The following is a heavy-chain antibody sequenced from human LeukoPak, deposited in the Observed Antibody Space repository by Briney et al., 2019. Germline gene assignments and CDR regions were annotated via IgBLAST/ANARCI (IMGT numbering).Heavy chain of an antibody. CDR3: ARLGTKGI. V-gene: IGHV3-11*04. D-gene: IGHD2-8*01. CDR2: ISRSGSTK. J-gene: IGHJ3*02. CDR1: GFTFSDYN. Sequence: GGSLRLFCAASGFTFSDYNMRWIRQAPGKGLEWVSSISRSGSTKYYADSVKGRFTISRDNSKNTLYLQMGSLRAEDMAVYYCARLGTKGIWGQGTMVTVSS.